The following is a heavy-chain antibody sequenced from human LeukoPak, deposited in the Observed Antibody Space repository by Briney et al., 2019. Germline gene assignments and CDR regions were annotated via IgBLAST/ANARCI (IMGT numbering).Heavy chain of an antibody. D-gene: IGHD4-17*01. J-gene: IGHJ3*02. Sequence: GESLKISCQCSGYIFTHYWMGWVRQMPGKGLEWVGIIYPSDTDTRYNPSLQGQVTISADKSISTAYLQWRSLKASDTAMYYCASQGGDYVGIDSSDIWGQGTMVTVSS. CDR3: ASQGGDYVGIDSSDI. CDR2: IYPSDTDT. CDR1: GYIFTHYW. V-gene: IGHV5-51*01.